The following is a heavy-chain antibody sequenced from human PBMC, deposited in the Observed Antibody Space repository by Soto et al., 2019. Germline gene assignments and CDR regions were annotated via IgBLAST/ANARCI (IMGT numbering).Heavy chain of an antibody. CDR1: GGSIISYY. CDR3: AREGNYYYYMDV. CDR2: IYYSGST. J-gene: IGHJ6*03. Sequence: SETLSLTCTVSGGSIISYYWSWIRQPPGKGLEWIGYIYYSGSTNYNPSLKSRVTISVDTSKNQFSLKLSSVSAADTAVYYCAREGNYYYYMDVWGKGTTVSVSS. V-gene: IGHV4-59*01.